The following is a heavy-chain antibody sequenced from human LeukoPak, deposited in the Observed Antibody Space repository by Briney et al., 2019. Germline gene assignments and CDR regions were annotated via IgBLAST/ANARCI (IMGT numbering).Heavy chain of an antibody. CDR1: GFTVSSNY. CDR2: IYSGGST. J-gene: IGHJ6*03. CDR3: ARRSGSYFHYYYYYLDV. V-gene: IGHV3-53*01. Sequence: GGSLRLSCAASGFTVSSNYMSWVRQAPGKGLEWVSVIYSGGSTYYADSVKGRFTISRDNSKNTLYLQMNSLRAEDTAVYYCARRSGSYFHYYYYYLDVWGKGTTVTVSS. D-gene: IGHD1-26*01.